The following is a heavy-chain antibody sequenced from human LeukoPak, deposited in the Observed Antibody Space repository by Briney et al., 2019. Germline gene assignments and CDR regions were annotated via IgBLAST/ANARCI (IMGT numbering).Heavy chain of an antibody. J-gene: IGHJ6*02. D-gene: IGHD2-15*01. CDR2: IYYSGTT. CDR1: GGSISSLC. Sequence: SETRTPTCSVSGGSISSLCSSWLRQPPGKGLEWIGYIYYSGTTNYNPSLKSRVTMSVDTSKNQVSLSLTSVPAADTAVYYCARDVDDNRRYCYSDVMYVWGHGETFSVSS. V-gene: IGHV4-59*01. CDR3: ARDVDDNRRYCYSDVMYV.